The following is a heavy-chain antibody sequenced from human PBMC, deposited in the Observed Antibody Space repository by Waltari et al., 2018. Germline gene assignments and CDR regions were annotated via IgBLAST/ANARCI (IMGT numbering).Heavy chain of an antibody. CDR1: GGSFSGYY. D-gene: IGHD3-22*01. CDR2: INHSGST. CDR3: ARGADSSGYYYFDY. J-gene: IGHJ4*02. Sequence: QVQLQQWGAGLLKPSETLSLTCAVYGGSFSGYYWSWIRQPPGKGLEWIGEINHSGSTNYNPSLKSRVTISVDTSKNQFSLKLSSVTAADTAVYYCARGADSSGYYYFDYWGQGTLVTVSS. V-gene: IGHV4-34*01.